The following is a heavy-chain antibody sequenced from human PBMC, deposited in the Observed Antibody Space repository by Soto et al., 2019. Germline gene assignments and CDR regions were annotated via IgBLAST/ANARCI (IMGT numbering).Heavy chain of an antibody. CDR3: ARLPQALYQQNWFDP. J-gene: IGHJ5*02. CDR2: IYYGGNS. D-gene: IGHD2-2*01. V-gene: IGHV4-39*01. CDR1: GDSISSSSYY. Sequence: SETLSLTCTVSGDSISSSSYYWGWIRPPPGKGLEWIGSIYYGGNSFYNPSLRSRVTISENTSKNQFSLQLNFVTAADTAVYYCARLPQALYQQNWFDPWGQGTLVTVSS.